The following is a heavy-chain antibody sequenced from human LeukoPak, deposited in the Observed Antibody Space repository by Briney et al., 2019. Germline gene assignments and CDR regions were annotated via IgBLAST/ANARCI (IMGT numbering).Heavy chain of an antibody. Sequence: PSETLSLTCAVYGGSFSGYYRSWIRQPPGKGLEWIGEINHSGSTNYNPSLKSRVTMSVDTSKNQFSLKLSSVTAADTAVYYCARGYSSWYSKYYFDYWGQGTLVTVSS. CDR2: INHSGST. V-gene: IGHV4-34*01. J-gene: IGHJ4*02. CDR1: GGSFSGYY. CDR3: ARGYSSWYSKYYFDY. D-gene: IGHD6-13*01.